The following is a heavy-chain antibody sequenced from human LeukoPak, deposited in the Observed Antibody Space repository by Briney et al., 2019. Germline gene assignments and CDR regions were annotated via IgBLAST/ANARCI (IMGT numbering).Heavy chain of an antibody. CDR3: ARDQSRITMVRGRYGMDV. D-gene: IGHD3-10*01. V-gene: IGHV3-48*03. CDR1: GFTFSSYE. J-gene: IGHJ6*04. Sequence: PGGSLRLSCAASGFTFSSYEMNWVRQAPGKGLEWVSYISSSGSTIYYADSVKGRFTISRDNAKNSLYLQMNSLRAEDTAVYYCARDQSRITMVRGRYGMDVWGKGTTVTVSS. CDR2: ISSSGSTI.